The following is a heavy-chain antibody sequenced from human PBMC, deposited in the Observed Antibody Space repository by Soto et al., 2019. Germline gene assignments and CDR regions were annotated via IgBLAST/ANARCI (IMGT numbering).Heavy chain of an antibody. V-gene: IGHV2-5*02. Sequence: QITLKESGPTLVKPTQTLTLTCTFSGFSLRTSGVGVGWIRQPPGKALEWLALIDCDDDKPYSPSLKSRLTITKDTSKNQVVLTMTNMDPVDTATYYCTHIPTSVPQNWFDPWGKGTLVTVSS. CDR2: IDCDDDK. CDR1: GFSLRTSGVG. CDR3: THIPTSVPQNWFDP. D-gene: IGHD1-1*01. J-gene: IGHJ5*02.